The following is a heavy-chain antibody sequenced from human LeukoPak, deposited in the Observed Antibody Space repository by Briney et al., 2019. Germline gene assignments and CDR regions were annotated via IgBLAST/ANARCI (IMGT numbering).Heavy chain of an antibody. V-gene: IGHV4-4*02. CDR3: ARGRKVAVFGYYYMDV. CDR1: GGSISSSNW. D-gene: IGHD3-16*01. CDR2: IYHSGST. J-gene: IGHJ6*03. Sequence: PSGTLSLTCAVSGGSISSSNWWSWVRQPPGKGLEWIGEIYHSGSTNYNPSLKSRVTISVDTSKKQFSMKLSSVTAADTAVYYCARGRKVAVFGYYYMDVWGKGTTVTVSS.